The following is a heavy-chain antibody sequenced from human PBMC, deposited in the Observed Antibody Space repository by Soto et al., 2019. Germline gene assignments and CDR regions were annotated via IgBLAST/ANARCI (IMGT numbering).Heavy chain of an antibody. Sequence: WGSLRLSCGASGFTFSTYGMHWVRQAPGKGLEWVAVISYDGRDKYHADSVKGRFTISRDNSKNTLYLQMNSLRAEDTAVYNCAKDRDTYGSSYYFDCWGQGTLVTVSS. J-gene: IGHJ4*02. D-gene: IGHD5-18*01. CDR1: GFTFSTYG. CDR3: AKDRDTYGSSYYFDC. V-gene: IGHV3-30*18. CDR2: ISYDGRDK.